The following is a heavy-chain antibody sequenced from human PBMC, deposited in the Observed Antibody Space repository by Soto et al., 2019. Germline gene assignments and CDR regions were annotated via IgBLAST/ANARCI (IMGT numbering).Heavy chain of an antibody. J-gene: IGHJ4*02. CDR1: GFTFSSYA. V-gene: IGHV3-23*01. D-gene: IGHD3-22*01. CDR2: ISGTGGST. CDR3: AKDGNYSDSSGSYLSYFDY. Sequence: PRGSLRVSCASSGFTFSSYAMSWVRQAPGKGLDWVSAISGTGGSTYYADSVNGRFTISRDNSKNTLYLQMNSLRAEDTAVYYCAKDGNYSDSSGSYLSYFDYWGQGTMVTVSS.